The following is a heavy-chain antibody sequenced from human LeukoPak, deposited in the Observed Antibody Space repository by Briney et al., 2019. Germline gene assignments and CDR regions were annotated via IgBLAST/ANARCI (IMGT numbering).Heavy chain of an antibody. D-gene: IGHD4-17*01. CDR1: GFTFSSYR. CDR2: ISSSSSYI. Sequence: GGSLRLSCAASGFTFSSYRMNWVRQAPGKGLEWVSSISSSSSYIYYADSVKSRFTISRDNAKNSLYLQMNSLRAEDMAVYYCERDLWGTTVTTDYFDYWGQGTLVTVSS. V-gene: IGHV3-21*01. J-gene: IGHJ4*02. CDR3: ERDLWGTTVTTDYFDY.